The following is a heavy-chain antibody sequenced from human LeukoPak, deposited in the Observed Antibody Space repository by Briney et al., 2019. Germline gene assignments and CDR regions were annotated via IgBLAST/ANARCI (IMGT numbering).Heavy chain of an antibody. Sequence: PGGSLRLSCAASGFTFSSYWMSWVRQAPGKGLEWVANIKQDGSEKYYVDSVKGRFTISRDNAKNSLYLQMNSLRAEDTAVYYCARGRTNTWIQLWLVYFDYWGQGTLVTVSS. CDR1: GFTFSSYW. CDR2: IKQDGSEK. V-gene: IGHV3-7*01. D-gene: IGHD5-18*01. J-gene: IGHJ4*02. CDR3: ARGRTNTWIQLWLVYFDY.